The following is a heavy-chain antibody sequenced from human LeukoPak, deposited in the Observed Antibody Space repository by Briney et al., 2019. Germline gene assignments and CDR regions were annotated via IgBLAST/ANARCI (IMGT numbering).Heavy chain of an antibody. V-gene: IGHV4-59*01. CDR2: IYYSGST. D-gene: IGHD4-17*01. Sequence: KPSETLSLTCTVSGGSISSYYWSWIRQPPGKGLEWIGYIYYSGSTNYNPSLKSRVTISVDTSKNQFSLKLSSVTAADTAVYYCASRAVTTGVYYFDYWGQGTLVTVLS. CDR3: ASRAVTTGVYYFDY. J-gene: IGHJ4*02. CDR1: GGSISSYY.